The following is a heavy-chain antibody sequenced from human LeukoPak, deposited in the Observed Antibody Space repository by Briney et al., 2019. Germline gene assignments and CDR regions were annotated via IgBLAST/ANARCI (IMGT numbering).Heavy chain of an antibody. Sequence: PGGSLRLSCAASGFTFSDSAMHWVRQAPGKGLEWVAFIRYDGSNKYYADSVKGRFTVSRDNSKNTLYLQMNSLRAEDTAVYYCARLHRNYDILTGVDYWGQGTLVTVSS. CDR2: IRYDGSNK. CDR1: GFTFSDSA. CDR3: ARLHRNYDILTGVDY. J-gene: IGHJ4*02. D-gene: IGHD3-9*01. V-gene: IGHV3-30*04.